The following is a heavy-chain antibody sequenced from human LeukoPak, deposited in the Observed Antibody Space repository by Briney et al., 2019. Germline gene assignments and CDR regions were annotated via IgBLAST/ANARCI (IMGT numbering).Heavy chain of an antibody. J-gene: IGHJ3*02. CDR1: GGTFSSYA. CDR3: ARAIHTAMDLNAFDI. CDR2: IIPIFGTA. Sequence: ASVNVSRTASGGTFSSYAISWVRQAPGQGLEWMGGIIPIFGTANYAQKFQGRVTITADESTSTAYMELSSLRSEDTAVYYCARAIHTAMDLNAFDIWGQGTMVTVSS. D-gene: IGHD5-18*01. V-gene: IGHV1-69*13.